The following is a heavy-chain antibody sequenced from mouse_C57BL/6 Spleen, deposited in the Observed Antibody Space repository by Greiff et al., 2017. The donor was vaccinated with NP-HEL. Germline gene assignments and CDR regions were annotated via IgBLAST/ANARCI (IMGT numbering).Heavy chain of an antibody. CDR2: INPNNGGT. Sequence: VQLKQSGPELVKPGASVKIPCKASGYTFTDYNMDWVKQSHGKSLEWIGDINPNNGGTIYNQKFKGKATLTVDKSSSTAYMELRSLTSEDTAVYYCARSYYYGSSYPWFAYWGQGTLVTVSA. D-gene: IGHD1-1*01. J-gene: IGHJ3*01. CDR3: ARSYYYGSSYPWFAY. V-gene: IGHV1-18*01. CDR1: GYTFTDYN.